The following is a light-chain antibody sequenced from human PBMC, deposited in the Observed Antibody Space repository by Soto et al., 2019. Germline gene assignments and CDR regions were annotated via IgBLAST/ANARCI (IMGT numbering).Light chain of an antibody. V-gene: IGKV1-17*01. J-gene: IGKJ1*01. Sequence: DIQMAQSPSSLSASVGDVVTITCRASQGIRNDLGWYQQKPGKAPKRLIYAASSLQSGVPQRFSGSGSGTEFTLTISSLQTDDFSTYYCKQYHSYWKFGQGTKVDIK. CDR3: KQYHSYWK. CDR1: QGIRND. CDR2: AAS.